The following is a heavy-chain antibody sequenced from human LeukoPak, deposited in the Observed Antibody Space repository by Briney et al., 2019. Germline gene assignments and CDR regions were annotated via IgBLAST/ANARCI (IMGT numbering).Heavy chain of an antibody. CDR1: GFTFSSYS. CDR2: IRYEGSNK. Sequence: GGSLRLSCAASGFTFSSYSMHWVRQAPGKGLEWVAFIRYEGSNKYYADSVKGRFTISRDNSKNTLYLQMNSLRAEDTAVYYCAKDPLYSVAGPPRYYGMDVWGQGTTVTVSS. D-gene: IGHD6-19*01. J-gene: IGHJ6*02. V-gene: IGHV3-30*02. CDR3: AKDPLYSVAGPPRYYGMDV.